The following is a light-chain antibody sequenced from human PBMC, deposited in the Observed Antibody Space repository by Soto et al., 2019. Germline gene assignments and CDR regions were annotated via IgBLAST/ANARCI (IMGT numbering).Light chain of an antibody. CDR2: AAS. CDR1: QGIRND. CDR3: QQYNNWPPIT. J-gene: IGKJ5*01. Sequence: AIQMTQSPSSLSASVGDRVTITCRASQGIRNDLGWYQQKPGKAPKLLIDAASSLQSRVPSRFTGSGSGTDFTITISSPQPEDFATHNCQQYNNWPPITFGQGKRLEIK. V-gene: IGKV1-6*01.